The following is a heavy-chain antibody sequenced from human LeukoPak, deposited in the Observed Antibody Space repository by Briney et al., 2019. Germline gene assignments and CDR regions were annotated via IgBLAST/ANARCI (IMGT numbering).Heavy chain of an antibody. V-gene: IGHV4-59*08. CDR1: GGSISTYY. CDR2: IYYSGST. CDR3: TTVRSGSHYFDY. D-gene: IGHD1-26*01. Sequence: SETLSLTCTVSGGSISTYYWSWIRQPPGKGLEWIGYIYYSGSTNYNPSLKSRVTISVDTSKNQFSLKLTSVTAADTALYYCTTVRSGSHYFDYWGQGTLVTVSS. J-gene: IGHJ4*02.